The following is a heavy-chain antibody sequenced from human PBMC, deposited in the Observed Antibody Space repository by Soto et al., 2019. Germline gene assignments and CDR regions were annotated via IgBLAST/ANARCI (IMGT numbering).Heavy chain of an antibody. V-gene: IGHV4-34*01. Sequence: PSETLSLTCGVQGASFSGYYWSWIRQTPGKGLEWIGEINQSGSTNYNPSLKSRVTILADTSKNQLSLKLNSVTAADTAVYYCVRGAYYDILASWGQGTLVTVSS. CDR1: GASFSGYY. CDR3: VRGAYYDILAS. D-gene: IGHD3-9*01. J-gene: IGHJ5*02. CDR2: INQSGST.